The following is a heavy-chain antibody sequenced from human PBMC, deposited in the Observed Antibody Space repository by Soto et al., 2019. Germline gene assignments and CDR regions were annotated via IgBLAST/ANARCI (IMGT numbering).Heavy chain of an antibody. V-gene: IGHV1-2*04. CDR1: GYTFTVYY. CDR3: ARASKRQLRFLEWSRDYFDY. Sequence: ASVNVYCKTSGYTFTVYYMHWVRQAPRQGLEWMGWINPNSGSTNYAQKFQGWVTMTRDTSISTAYMELSRLRSDDTAVYYCARASKRQLRFLEWSRDYFDYWGQGALVTVSS. J-gene: IGHJ4*02. CDR2: INPNSGST. D-gene: IGHD3-3*01.